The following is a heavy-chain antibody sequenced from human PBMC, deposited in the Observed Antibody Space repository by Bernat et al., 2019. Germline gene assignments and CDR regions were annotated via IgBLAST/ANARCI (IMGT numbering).Heavy chain of an antibody. CDR2: ISYDGSNK. J-gene: IGHJ1*01. V-gene: IGHV3-30-3*01. Sequence: QVQLVESGGDVVQPGRSLRLSCAASGFTFSSYAMHWVRQAPGKGLEWVAVISYDGSNKYYADSVKGRFTISRDNSKNTLYLQMNSLRAEDTAVYYCASRLGYCSGGSCYVYFQHWGQGTLVTVSS. D-gene: IGHD2-15*01. CDR3: ASRLGYCSGGSCYVYFQH. CDR1: GFTFSSYA.